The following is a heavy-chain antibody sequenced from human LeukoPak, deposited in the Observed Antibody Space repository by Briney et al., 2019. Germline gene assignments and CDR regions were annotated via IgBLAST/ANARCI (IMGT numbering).Heavy chain of an antibody. J-gene: IGHJ5*02. CDR1: GYTFTSYG. V-gene: IGHV1-18*01. Sequence: ASVKVSCKASGYTFTSYGISWVRQAPGQGLEWMGWISAYNGNTNYAQKLQGRVTMTTDTFTSTAYMELRSLRSDDTAVYYCAREPMVPGGVWFDPWGQGTLVTVSS. CDR2: ISAYNGNT. D-gene: IGHD4/OR15-4a*01. CDR3: AREPMVPGGVWFDP.